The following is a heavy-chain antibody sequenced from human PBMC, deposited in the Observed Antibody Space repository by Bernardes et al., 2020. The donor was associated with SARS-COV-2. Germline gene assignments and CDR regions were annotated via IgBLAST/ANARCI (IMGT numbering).Heavy chain of an antibody. CDR2: ISSGGDTI. CDR3: VKDRSGTYAFDY. D-gene: IGHD1-26*01. J-gene: IGHJ4*02. CDR1: GFIFTTYS. Sequence: GGSLRLSCVGSGFIFTTYSMSWVRQAPGKGLEWLLFISSGGDTIHDADSVRGRFTVSRDDAKNTIHLQMSSLRVEDTAVYHCVKDRSGTYAFDYWGQGIMVTVSS. V-gene: IGHV3-48*01.